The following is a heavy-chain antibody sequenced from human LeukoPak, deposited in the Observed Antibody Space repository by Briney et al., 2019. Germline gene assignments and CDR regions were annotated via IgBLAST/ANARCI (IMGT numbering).Heavy chain of an antibody. CDR3: AANYDILTAEPPYYYYMDV. CDR2: IYHSGST. Sequence: SETLSLTCTVSGGSISSSSYYWGWIRQPPGKGLEWIGSIYHSGSTYYNPSLKSRVTISVDTSKNQFSLKLSSVTAADTAVYYCAANYDILTAEPPYYYYMDVWGKGTTVTVSS. CDR1: GGSISSSSYY. V-gene: IGHV4-39*07. D-gene: IGHD3-9*01. J-gene: IGHJ6*03.